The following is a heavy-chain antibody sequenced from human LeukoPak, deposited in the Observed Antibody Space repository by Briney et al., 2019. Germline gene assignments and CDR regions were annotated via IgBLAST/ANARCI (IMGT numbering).Heavy chain of an antibody. D-gene: IGHD2-15*01. V-gene: IGHV1-18*01. Sequence: GASVKVSCKASGYTFTSYGISWVRQAPGQGLEWMGWISAYNGNTNYAQKLQGRVTVTTDTSTSTAYMELRSLRSDDTAVYYCARVGVDLGYCSGGSCYFYYFDYWGQGTLVTVSS. CDR3: ARVGVDLGYCSGGSCYFYYFDY. CDR2: ISAYNGNT. J-gene: IGHJ4*02. CDR1: GYTFTSYG.